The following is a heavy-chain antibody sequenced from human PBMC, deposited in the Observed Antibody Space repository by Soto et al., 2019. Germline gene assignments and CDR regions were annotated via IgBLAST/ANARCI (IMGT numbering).Heavy chain of an antibody. CDR1: RFTFSRYP. Sequence: TGGSLRLSCAASRFTFSRYPMSWVRQAPGKGLEWVSAISPSGDNTYSPDSVKGRFTISRDNSKNTLYLQMNNLRAEDTAVYYCADGGEWSFNFEYWGQGTQVTVSS. V-gene: IGHV3-23*01. D-gene: IGHD3-3*01. CDR3: ADGGEWSFNFEY. J-gene: IGHJ4*02. CDR2: ISPSGDNT.